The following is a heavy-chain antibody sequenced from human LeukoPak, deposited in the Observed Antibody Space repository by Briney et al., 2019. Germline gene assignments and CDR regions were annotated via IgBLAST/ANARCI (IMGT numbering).Heavy chain of an antibody. Sequence: ASVKVSCKASGYTFTGYDINWVRQATGQGLEWMGIINPSGGSTSYAQKFQGRVTMTRDTSTSTVYMELSSLRSEDTAVYYCARGGPHYVPYFDYWGQGTLVTVSS. CDR1: GYTFTGYD. D-gene: IGHD4-17*01. V-gene: IGHV1-46*01. CDR2: INPSGGST. J-gene: IGHJ4*02. CDR3: ARGGPHYVPYFDY.